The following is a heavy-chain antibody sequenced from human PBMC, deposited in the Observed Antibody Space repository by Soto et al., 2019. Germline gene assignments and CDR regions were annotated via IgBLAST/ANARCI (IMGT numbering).Heavy chain of an antibody. CDR1: GGSFSGYY. CDR2: INHSGST. V-gene: IGHV4-34*01. Sequence: PSETLSLTCAVYGGSFSGYYWSWIRQPPGKGLEWIGEINHSGSTNYNPSLKSRVTISVDTSKNQFSLKLSSVTAADTAVYYCARGFPFIAVALYFDYWGQGTLVTVSS. D-gene: IGHD6-19*01. J-gene: IGHJ4*02. CDR3: ARGFPFIAVALYFDY.